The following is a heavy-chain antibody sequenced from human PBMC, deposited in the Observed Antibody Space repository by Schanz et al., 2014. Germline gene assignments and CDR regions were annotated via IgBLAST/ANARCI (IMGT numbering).Heavy chain of an antibody. J-gene: IGHJ5*02. CDR1: GGSISSSNW. Sequence: QVQLQESGPGLVKPSGTLSLTCAVSGGSISSSNWWSWVRQPPGKGLGWIGEIYHSGSTNYKPSLKSRVPISADKSKNQCSLKLRSVTAADTAVYYCARRSVSPSGNSYGYVVAWFDPWGQGTLVTVSS. V-gene: IGHV4-4*02. CDR3: ARRSVSPSGNSYGYVVAWFDP. CDR2: IYHSGST. D-gene: IGHD5-18*01.